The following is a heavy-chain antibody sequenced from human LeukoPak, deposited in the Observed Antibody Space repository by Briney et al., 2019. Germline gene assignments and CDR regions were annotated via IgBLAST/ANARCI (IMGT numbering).Heavy chain of an antibody. CDR3: ASCDSSGYYYDAFDI. V-gene: IGHV1-8*01. CDR2: MNPNSGNT. J-gene: IGHJ3*02. D-gene: IGHD3-22*01. CDR1: GYTFTSYD. Sequence: ASVKVSCKASGYTFTSYDINWVRQATRQGLEWMGWMNPNSGNTGYAQKFQGRVTMTRNTSISTAYMELSSLRSEDTAVYYCASCDSSGYYYDAFDIWGQGTMVTVSS.